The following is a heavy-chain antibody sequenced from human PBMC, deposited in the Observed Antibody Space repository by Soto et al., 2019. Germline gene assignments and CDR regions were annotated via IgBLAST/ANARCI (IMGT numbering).Heavy chain of an antibody. D-gene: IGHD1-7*01. CDR2: INPNSGGI. CDR1: GYTFTGYY. Sequence: ASVKVSCKASGYTFTGYYMHWVRQAPGQGLEWMGWINPNSGGINYAQKFQGRVTMTRDTSISTAYMELSRLRSDDTAVYYCAREHWNYLDTDYWGQGTLVTVSS. CDR3: AREHWNYLDTDY. V-gene: IGHV1-2*02. J-gene: IGHJ4*02.